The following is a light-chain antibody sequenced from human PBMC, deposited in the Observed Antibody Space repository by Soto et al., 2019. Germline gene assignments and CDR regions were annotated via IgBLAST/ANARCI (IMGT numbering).Light chain of an antibody. V-gene: IGLV3-21*02. CDR3: QVWNSSSDPVV. J-gene: IGLJ2*01. CDR1: DIGSKS. Sequence: SYELTQPPSVSVAPGQTARIPCGGNDIGSKSVHWYRQKPGQAPVLVVYDASDRPSGIPERISGSNSGNTATLTISRVEAGDEADYFCQVWNSSSDPVVFGGGTKLTVL. CDR2: DAS.